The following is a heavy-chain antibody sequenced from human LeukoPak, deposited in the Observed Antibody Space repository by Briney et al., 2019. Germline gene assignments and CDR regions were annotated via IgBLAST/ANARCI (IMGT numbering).Heavy chain of an antibody. V-gene: IGHV4-34*01. D-gene: IGHD2-15*01. J-gene: IGHJ4*02. CDR3: ARGVVVVAASCHFDY. CDR2: INHSGST. Sequence: SETLSLTCAVYGGSFSGYYWSRIRQPPGKGLEWIGEINHSGSTNYNPSLKSRVTISVDTSKNQFSLKLSSVTAADTAVYYCARGVVVVAASCHFDYWGQGTLVTVSS. CDR1: GGSFSGYY.